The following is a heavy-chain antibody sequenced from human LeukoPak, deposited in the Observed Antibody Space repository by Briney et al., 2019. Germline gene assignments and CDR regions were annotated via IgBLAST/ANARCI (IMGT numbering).Heavy chain of an antibody. J-gene: IGHJ4*02. Sequence: ETLSLTCTVSGGSISSNSHYWAWIRQPPGKGLEWIGSIHYSGSTFYSPTLKSRVTISVDTSKNQFSLILTSVTASDTAVYYCARGEASVGDYWGQGILVTVSS. D-gene: IGHD1-26*01. CDR3: ARGEASVGDY. CDR1: GGSISSNSHY. CDR2: IHYSGST. V-gene: IGHV4-39*01.